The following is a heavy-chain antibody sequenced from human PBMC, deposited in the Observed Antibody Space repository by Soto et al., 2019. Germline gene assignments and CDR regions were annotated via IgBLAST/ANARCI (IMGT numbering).Heavy chain of an antibody. V-gene: IGHV1-8*01. D-gene: IGHD2-21*01. Sequence: QVQLVQSGAEVKKPGASVKVSCKASGYTFTSYDINWVRQATGQGLEWMGWMNPNSANTGYAQKFQGRLTMTRNTSISTAYMELSSLRSEDTAVYYCARSDCYNLNLFDPWGQGTLVTVSS. CDR1: GYTFTSYD. CDR3: ARSDCYNLNLFDP. CDR2: MNPNSANT. J-gene: IGHJ5*02.